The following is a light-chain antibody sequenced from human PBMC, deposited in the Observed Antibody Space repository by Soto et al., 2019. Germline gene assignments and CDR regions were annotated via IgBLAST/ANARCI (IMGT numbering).Light chain of an antibody. J-gene: IGKJ5*01. CDR2: GAS. CDR1: QGITNY. Sequence: DIQMNQSPSSLSAYVGDRVTITCQASQGITNYLNWYQQKPGKAPKLLIYGASNLETGVPSRFSGSGSGTDFTFTISSLQAEDIATYFCQQYDSVFTFGQGTRLEIK. V-gene: IGKV1-33*01. CDR3: QQYDSVFT.